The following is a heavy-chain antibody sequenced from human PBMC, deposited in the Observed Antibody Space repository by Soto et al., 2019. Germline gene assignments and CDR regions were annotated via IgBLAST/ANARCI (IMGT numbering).Heavy chain of an antibody. CDR3: ARDTPLYYYDSSGYYRGPYYYYGMDV. CDR1: GGSISSGGYY. J-gene: IGHJ6*02. V-gene: IGHV4-31*03. Sequence: SETLSLTCTVSGGSISSGGYYWSWIRQHPGKGLEWIGYIYYSGSTYYNPSLKSRVTISVDTSKNQFSLKLSSVTAADTAVYYCARDTPLYYYDSSGYYRGPYYYYGMDVWGQGTTVTVSS. D-gene: IGHD3-22*01. CDR2: IYYSGST.